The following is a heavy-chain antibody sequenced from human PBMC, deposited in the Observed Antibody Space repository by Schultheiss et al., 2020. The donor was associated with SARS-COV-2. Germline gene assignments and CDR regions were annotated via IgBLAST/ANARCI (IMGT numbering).Heavy chain of an antibody. D-gene: IGHD4-17*01. V-gene: IGHV4-59*01. CDR1: GASISSYY. CDR2: IYTSGST. J-gene: IGHJ4*01. CDR3: ARYGPYSFES. Sequence: SQTLSLTCAVSGASISSYYWSWIRQPPGKGLEWIGYIYTSGSTNYNPSLKSRVTISVDTSKNQFSLKLTSVTAADTAVYYCARYGPYSFESWGHGTLVTVSS.